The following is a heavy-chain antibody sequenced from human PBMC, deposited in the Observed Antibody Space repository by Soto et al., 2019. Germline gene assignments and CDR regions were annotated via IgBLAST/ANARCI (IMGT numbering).Heavy chain of an antibody. CDR3: TSGHQTVIGV. D-gene: IGHD2-21*01. CDR2: IRSKANSYAR. Sequence: HPGGSLRHSGAASGFAFSGAAMHCVRQASGKGLEWVGRIRSKANSYARAYAASVKGRFTISRDDSKNTAYLQMNSLKTEDTAVYDRTSGHQTVIGVWSPGTLVNVSA. V-gene: IGHV3-73*01. CDR1: GFAFSGAA. J-gene: IGHJ4*02.